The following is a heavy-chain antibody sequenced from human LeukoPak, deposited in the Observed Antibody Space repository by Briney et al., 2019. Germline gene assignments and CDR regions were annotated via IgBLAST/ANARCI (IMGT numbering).Heavy chain of an antibody. Sequence: GGSLRLSCAASGFTFSSYEVNWVRQAPGKGLEWVSYISSSGSTIYYADSVKGRFTISRDNAKNSVYLQMNSLRAEDTAVYYCARWYDYDSKGYNYYFDYWGQGTLVTVST. D-gene: IGHD3-22*01. CDR2: ISSSGSTI. J-gene: IGHJ4*02. CDR3: ARWYDYDSKGYNYYFDY. V-gene: IGHV3-48*03. CDR1: GFTFSSYE.